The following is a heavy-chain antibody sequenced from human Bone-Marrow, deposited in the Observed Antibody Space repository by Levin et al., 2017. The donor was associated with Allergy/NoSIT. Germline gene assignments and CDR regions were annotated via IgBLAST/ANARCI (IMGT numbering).Heavy chain of an antibody. D-gene: IGHD5-18*01. CDR2: INPNSGGT. Sequence: GESLKISCKASGYTFTGYYMHWVRQAPGQGLEWMGRINPNSGGTNYAQKFQGRVTMTRDTSISTAYMELSRLRSDDTAVYYCARAPYSYGSGFVDYWGQGTLVTVSS. CDR1: GYTFTGYY. J-gene: IGHJ4*02. V-gene: IGHV1-2*06. CDR3: ARAPYSYGSGFVDY.